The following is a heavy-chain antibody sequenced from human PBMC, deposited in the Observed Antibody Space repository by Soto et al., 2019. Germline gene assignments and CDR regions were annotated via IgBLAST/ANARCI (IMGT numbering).Heavy chain of an antibody. CDR2: IKYSGTT. CDR3: ARLGGRYAVPHFDY. D-gene: IGHD1-26*01. J-gene: IGHJ4*02. V-gene: IGHV4-39*01. Sequence: PSETLSLTCTVSGGSISSSRCHWGWIRQPPGKGLEWIASIKYSGTTFYNPSLKSRVTLSVDTSKNQFSLKLSSVTAADTAVYYCARLGGRYAVPHFDYWGQGTPVTVSS. CDR1: GGSISSSRCH.